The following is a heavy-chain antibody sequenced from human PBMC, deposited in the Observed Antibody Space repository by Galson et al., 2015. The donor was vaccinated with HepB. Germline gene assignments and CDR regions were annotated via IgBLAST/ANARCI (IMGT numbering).Heavy chain of an antibody. CDR1: GGSLSSSSYH. D-gene: IGHD6-19*01. J-gene: IGHJ4*02. Sequence: SETLSLTCTVSGGSLSSSSYHWVWIRQPPGKGLEWIGSFYYGGSTYYNPSLKSRVTVSVDTSKSQFFLNLTSVTAADTAVYYCSRRGITVAPWWGRGTLITVSS. V-gene: IGHV4-39*01. CDR2: FYYGGST. CDR3: SRRGITVAPW.